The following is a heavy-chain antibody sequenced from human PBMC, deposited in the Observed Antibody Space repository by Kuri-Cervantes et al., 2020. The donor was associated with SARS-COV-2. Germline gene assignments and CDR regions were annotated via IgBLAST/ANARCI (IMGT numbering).Heavy chain of an antibody. D-gene: IGHD3-10*01. V-gene: IGHV4-34*01. CDR3: ARGLLVRGVNYYYSYVIDV. CDR1: WRSFSGYY. J-gene: IGHJ6*02. CDR2: INHSGST. Sequence: ESLKISCAVYWRSFSGYYWSWIRQPPGKGLEWIGEINHSGSTNYNPSLKSRVTISVDPSKNQFTLKLSAVTAADTAVYYCARGLLVRGVNYYYSYVIDVWGQGTMVTVSS.